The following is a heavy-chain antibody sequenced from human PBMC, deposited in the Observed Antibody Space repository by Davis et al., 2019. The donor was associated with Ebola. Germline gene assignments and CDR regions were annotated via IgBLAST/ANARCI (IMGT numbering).Heavy chain of an antibody. CDR3: ARDFRWLQFDYGFSFDY. CDR1: GFTFSSYS. Sequence: PAGSLRLSCAASGFTFSSYSMNWVRQAPGKRLEWVSYISSSSSTIYYADSVKGRFTISRDNAKNSLYLQMNSLRDEDTAVYYCARDFRWLQFDYGFSFDYWGQGTLVTVSS. V-gene: IGHV3-48*02. CDR2: ISSSSSTI. D-gene: IGHD5-24*01. J-gene: IGHJ4*02.